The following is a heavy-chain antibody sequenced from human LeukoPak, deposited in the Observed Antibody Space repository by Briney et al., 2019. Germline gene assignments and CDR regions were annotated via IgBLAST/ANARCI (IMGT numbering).Heavy chain of an antibody. D-gene: IGHD6-19*01. V-gene: IGHV4-34*01. CDR3: ARSTPKYSSGRFDY. Sequence: SETLSLTCAVYGGSFSGYYWSWIRQPPGKGLEWIGEINHSGSTNYNPSLKSRATISVDTSKNQFSLKLSSVTAADTAVYYCARSTPKYSSGRFDYWGQGTLVTVSS. J-gene: IGHJ4*02. CDR2: INHSGST. CDR1: GGSFSGYY.